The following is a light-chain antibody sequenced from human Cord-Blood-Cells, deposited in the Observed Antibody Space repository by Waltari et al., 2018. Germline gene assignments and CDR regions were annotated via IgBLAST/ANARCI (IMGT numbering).Light chain of an antibody. CDR2: YDS. CDR1: NIGSKS. Sequence: SYVLTQPPSVSVAPGKTARITCGGNNIGSKSVHWYQQKPGQAPVLVIYYDSDRPSGIPERFSGSNSGNMATLTISRVEAGDEADYYCQVWGSSSDHWVFGGGTKLTVL. CDR3: QVWGSSSDHWV. J-gene: IGLJ3*02. V-gene: IGLV3-21*04.